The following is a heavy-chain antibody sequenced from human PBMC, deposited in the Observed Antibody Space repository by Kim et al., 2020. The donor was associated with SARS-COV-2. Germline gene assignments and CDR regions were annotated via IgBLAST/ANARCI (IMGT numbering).Heavy chain of an antibody. CDR3: ATYGGY. V-gene: IGHV4-39*01. J-gene: IGHJ4*02. CDR2: IYYSGST. D-gene: IGHD3-10*01. Sequence: SETLSLTCTVSGGSINSSSYYWGWLRQPPGKGLEWVGSIYYSGSTYYNPSLQSRVTISVDTSKNQFSLKLTSVTAADTAVYYCATYGGYWGQGTLVTVSS. CDR1: GGSINSSSYY.